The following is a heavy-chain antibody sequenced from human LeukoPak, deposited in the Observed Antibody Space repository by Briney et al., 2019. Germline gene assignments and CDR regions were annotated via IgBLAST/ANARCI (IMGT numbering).Heavy chain of an antibody. CDR1: GYTFTSYG. CDR2: ISAYNGNT. D-gene: IGHD3-3*02. CDR3: APFKLWLDP. Sequence: ASVTVSCKASGYTFTSYGISWVRQAPGQGLEWMGCISAYNGNTNYAQKLQGRITMTTDNSTSTPYMELRSLRSDATAVYYCAPFKLWLDPWGQGTLVTVSS. J-gene: IGHJ5*02. V-gene: IGHV1-18*01.